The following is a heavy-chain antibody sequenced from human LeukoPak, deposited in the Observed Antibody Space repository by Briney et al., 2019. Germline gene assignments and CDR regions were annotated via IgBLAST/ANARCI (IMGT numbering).Heavy chain of an antibody. V-gene: IGHV3-11*06. J-gene: IGHJ4*02. CDR2: ISSSSSYT. D-gene: IGHD1-26*01. CDR1: GFTFSDYY. Sequence: GGSLRLSCAASGFTFSDYYMSWIRQAPGKGLEWVSYISSSSSYTNYADSVKGRFTISRDNAKNSLYLQMNSLRDEDTAVYYCASSGSYRFDYWGQGTLVTVSS. CDR3: ASSGSYRFDY.